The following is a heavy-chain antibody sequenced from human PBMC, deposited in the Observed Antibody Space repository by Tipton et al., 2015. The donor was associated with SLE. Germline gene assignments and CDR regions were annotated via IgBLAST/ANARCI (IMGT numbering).Heavy chain of an antibody. CDR2: IYYSGST. CDR3: ASPGYSSSGSPFDY. CDR1: GGSISSYY. Sequence: TLSLTCTVSGGSISSYYWSWIRQPPGKGLEWIGYIYYSGSTNYNPSLKSRVTISVDTSKNQFSLKLSSVTAADTAVYYCASPGYSSSGSPFDYWGEGTLVTGS. D-gene: IGHD6-13*01. V-gene: IGHV4-59*08. J-gene: IGHJ4*02.